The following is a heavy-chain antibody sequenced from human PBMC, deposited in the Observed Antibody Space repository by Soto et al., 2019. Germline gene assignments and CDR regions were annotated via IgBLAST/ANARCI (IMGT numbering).Heavy chain of an antibody. V-gene: IGHV3-74*01. J-gene: IGHJ3*01. CDR1: GFTFSYYW. D-gene: IGHD1-26*01. CDR3: ARGDRGAFDL. Sequence: EVQLVESGGGLVRPGGSLRLSCAASGFTFSYYWMHWVRQAPGKGLVWVSRIHSDGSSTTYADLVKGRIILSRDNARNTVDLQMSRVRVEEAALYCCARGDRGAFDLWGQGTVVTVSS. CDR2: IHSDGSST.